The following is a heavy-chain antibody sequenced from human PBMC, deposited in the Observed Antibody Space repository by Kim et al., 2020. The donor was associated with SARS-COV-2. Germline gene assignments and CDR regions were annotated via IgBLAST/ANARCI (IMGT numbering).Heavy chain of an antibody. V-gene: IGHV3-48*02. D-gene: IGHD3-22*01. CDR1: GFAFSSYS. Sequence: GGSLRLSCAASGFAFSSYSMNWVRQAPGKGLDWISYISSSSNTIYYADSVRGRFTISRDNAENSLHLQMNSLRHEDTAVYYCARESSRYIYESSGHSDYWGQGSQVIVPS. J-gene: IGHJ4*02. CDR3: ARESSRYIYESSGHSDY. CDR2: ISSSSNTI.